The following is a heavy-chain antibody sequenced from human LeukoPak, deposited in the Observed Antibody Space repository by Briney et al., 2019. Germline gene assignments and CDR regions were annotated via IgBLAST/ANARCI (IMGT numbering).Heavy chain of an antibody. J-gene: IGHJ3*01. D-gene: IGHD1-1*01. V-gene: IGHV3-23*01. CDR3: ASRTWVGGGQYAFDV. CDR2: RGSAGGD. CDR1: GFKLINYA. Sequence: GGSLRPSCAASGFKLINYAVSWARQAPGKGLEWVSARGSAGGDYYADSVKGRFTISRDNSATTFYLQMNNLRAEDTARYFCASRTWVGGGQYAFDVWGQGTMVTVSS.